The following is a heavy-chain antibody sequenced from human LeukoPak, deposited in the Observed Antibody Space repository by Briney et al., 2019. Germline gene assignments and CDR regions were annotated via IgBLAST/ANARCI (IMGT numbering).Heavy chain of an antibody. CDR2: ISNSGGST. V-gene: IGHV3-23*01. CDR1: GFTFSSYA. CDR3: AKKASSGYYYAFDY. Sequence: GGSLRLSCAASGFTFSSYAMSWVRQGPGKGLEWVSAISNSGGSTYYADSVKGRFTISKDNSKNTLYLEMNSLSAEDTAGYYCAKKASSGYYYAFDYWGQGTLVTVSS. D-gene: IGHD3-22*01. J-gene: IGHJ4*02.